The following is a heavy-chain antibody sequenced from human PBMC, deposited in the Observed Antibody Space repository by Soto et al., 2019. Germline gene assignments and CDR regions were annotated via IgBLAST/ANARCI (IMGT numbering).Heavy chain of an antibody. CDR3: VREDMSGTYYFDY. V-gene: IGHV4-61*01. J-gene: IGHJ4*02. D-gene: IGHD1-26*01. CDR1: GASVSSETHF. CDR2: VYRTGIT. Sequence: SETLSLTCRVSGASVSSETHFWTWIRQPPGKGLEWIGYVYRTGITNSNPALTSRVTVSADRSKNQFSLTLRSVTAADTAVYYCVREDMSGTYYFDYWGPGIQVTVSS.